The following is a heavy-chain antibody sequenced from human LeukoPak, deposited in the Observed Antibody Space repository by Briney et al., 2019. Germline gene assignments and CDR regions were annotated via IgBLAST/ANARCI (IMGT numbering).Heavy chain of an antibody. V-gene: IGHV3-23*01. CDR3: AKDLSADILTGYLDY. Sequence: GGSLRLSCAASGFTFSSYAMSWVRQAPGKGLEWVSAISGSGGSTYYADSVKGRFPISRDNSKNTLYLQMNSLRAEDTAVYYCAKDLSADILTGYLDYWGQGTLVTVSS. D-gene: IGHD3-9*01. CDR1: GFTFSSYA. CDR2: ISGSGGST. J-gene: IGHJ4*02.